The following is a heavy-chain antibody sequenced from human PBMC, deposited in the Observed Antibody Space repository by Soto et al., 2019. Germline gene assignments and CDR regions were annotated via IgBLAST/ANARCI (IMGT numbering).Heavy chain of an antibody. Sequence: ASVKVSCKTSGYPFPSFEVHWIRQAPGQRPEWMGGISNAGSGNTKYSQKFQDRLTITGDKRATTVYMALSSLTSEDTATYYCARESNHYQDFFKYWGQGTEVTVSS. CDR3: ARESNHYQDFFKY. V-gene: IGHV1-3*01. J-gene: IGHJ4*02. D-gene: IGHD2-2*01. CDR2: ISNAGSGNT. CDR1: GYPFPSFE.